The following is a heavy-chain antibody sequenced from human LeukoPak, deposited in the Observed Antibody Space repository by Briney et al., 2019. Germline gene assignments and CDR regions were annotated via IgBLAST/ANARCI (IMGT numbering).Heavy chain of an antibody. V-gene: IGHV3-7*03. CDR3: ARNNGMDV. Sequence: PGGSLRLSCAASGFTFSHAWMTWVRQVPGRGPEWVANVNRDGSETYYLDSVKGRFTISKDNAKNSLYLQMNSLRAEDTALYHCARNNGMDVWGQGTTVIVSS. J-gene: IGHJ6*02. CDR2: VNRDGSET. CDR1: GFTFSHAW.